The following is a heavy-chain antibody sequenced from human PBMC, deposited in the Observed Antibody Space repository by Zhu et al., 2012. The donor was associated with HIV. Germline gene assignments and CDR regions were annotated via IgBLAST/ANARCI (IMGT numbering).Heavy chain of an antibody. D-gene: IGHD6-13*01. CDR3: ARDVKTEPGTLYVFDQ. V-gene: IGHV1-2*06. CDR1: GYTFNGYY. J-gene: IGHJ4*02. Sequence: QVQLVQSGAEVKRPGASVKVSCKASGYTFNGYYMQWVRQAPGQGLEWMGRISPYSGDSKYAQKFQGRVTMTADTSISTAYMELSSLRSDDTAVYYCARDVKTEPGTLYVFDQWGQGTLVTVSS. CDR2: ISPYSGDS.